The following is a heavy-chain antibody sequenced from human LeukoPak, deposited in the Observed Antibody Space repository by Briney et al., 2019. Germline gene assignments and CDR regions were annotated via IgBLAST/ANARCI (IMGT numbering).Heavy chain of an antibody. CDR3: ARGNNLLDP. CDR2: IYYSGST. Sequence: SETLSLTCTVSGGSTSAYYWSWIRQPAGKGLEWIGYIYYSGSTNYNPSLKNRVTLSIDTSKNQFSLKLSSVTAADTAVYYCARGNNLLDPWGQGTLVTVSS. J-gene: IGHJ5*02. CDR1: GGSTSAYY. D-gene: IGHD1/OR15-1a*01. V-gene: IGHV4-59*01.